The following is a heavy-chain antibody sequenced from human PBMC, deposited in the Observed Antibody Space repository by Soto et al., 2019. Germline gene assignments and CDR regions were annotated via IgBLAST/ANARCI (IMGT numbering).Heavy chain of an antibody. Sequence: QVQLVESGGGVVQPGRSLRLSCAASGFTFSSYGMHWVRQAPGKGLEWVAVIWYDGSNKYYADSVKGRFTISRDNSKNTLYLQMNSLRAEDTAVYYCATCRDGYNWPPFDYWGQGTLVTVSS. CDR3: ATCRDGYNWPPFDY. J-gene: IGHJ4*02. CDR1: GFTFSSYG. V-gene: IGHV3-33*01. CDR2: IWYDGSNK. D-gene: IGHD5-12*01.